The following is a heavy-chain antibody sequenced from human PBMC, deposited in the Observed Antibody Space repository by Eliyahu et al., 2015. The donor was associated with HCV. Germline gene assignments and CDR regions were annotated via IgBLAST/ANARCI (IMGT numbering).Heavy chain of an antibody. CDR1: GFTFSNYW. CDR3: AREFGNYGIDY. Sequence: EVQLVESGGGLVQPGGSLRLSCAASGFTFSNYWMHWVRQAPGEGAGCVSRINSDGSSTNSADSVKGRFTISRDNAKNTLYLQMDSLRAEDTAVYYCAREFGNYGIDYWGQGSLVTVSP. J-gene: IGHJ4*02. CDR2: INSDGSST. V-gene: IGHV3-74*01. D-gene: IGHD4-11*01.